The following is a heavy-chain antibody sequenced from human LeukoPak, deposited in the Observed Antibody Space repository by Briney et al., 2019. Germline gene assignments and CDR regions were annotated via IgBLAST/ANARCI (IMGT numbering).Heavy chain of an antibody. Sequence: GASVKVSCKVSGYTLTELSMHWVRQAPGKGLEWMGGFDPEDGETIYAQKFQGRVTMTTDTSTSTAYMELRSLRSDDTAVYYCARDRWPTSYWGQGTLVTVSS. D-gene: IGHD5-12*01. V-gene: IGHV1-24*01. J-gene: IGHJ4*02. CDR3: ARDRWPTSY. CDR2: FDPEDGET. CDR1: GYTLTELS.